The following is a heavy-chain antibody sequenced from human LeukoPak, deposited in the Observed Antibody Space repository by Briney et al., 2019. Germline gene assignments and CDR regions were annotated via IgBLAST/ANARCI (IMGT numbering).Heavy chain of an antibody. V-gene: IGHV3-23*01. CDR1: GFTFSSYG. CDR3: AKDVDYGDYVVY. D-gene: IGHD4-17*01. Sequence: GGTLRLSCAASGFTFSSYGMSWVRQAPGKGVEWVSSLSGSGGSTYYADSVKGRFTISRDNSKNTLYLQMNSLRAEDTAIYYCAKDVDYGDYVVYWGQGTLVTVSS. J-gene: IGHJ4*02. CDR2: LSGSGGST.